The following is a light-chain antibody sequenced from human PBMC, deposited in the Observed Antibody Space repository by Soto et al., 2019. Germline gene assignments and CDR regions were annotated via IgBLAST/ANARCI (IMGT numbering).Light chain of an antibody. CDR1: SSDVGGYNY. Sequence: QSALTQPASVSGSPGQSITISCTGTSSDVGGYNYVSWYQQHPGKAPKLMIYDVSNRPSGVSNRFSGSKSGNTASLTIPGLQAEDEADYYCSSYTSSSTRVFGTVTKVTVL. CDR2: DVS. J-gene: IGLJ1*01. V-gene: IGLV2-14*01. CDR3: SSYTSSSTRV.